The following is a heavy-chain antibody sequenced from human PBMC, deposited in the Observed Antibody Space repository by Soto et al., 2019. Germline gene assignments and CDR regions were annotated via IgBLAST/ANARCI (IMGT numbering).Heavy chain of an antibody. Sequence: QVQLVQSGAEVKKPGASVKVSCEASGYTFIDYYMHWVRQAPGQGFEWMGRISPYNDNTNYAQKFQGRVTMTTDTSTRTAYMELRSLRSDDTAVYYCARDKSFGTFYYWGQGSLVTVSS. D-gene: IGHD6-13*01. CDR2: ISPYNDNT. CDR3: ARDKSFGTFYY. CDR1: GYTFIDYY. V-gene: IGHV1-18*04. J-gene: IGHJ4*02.